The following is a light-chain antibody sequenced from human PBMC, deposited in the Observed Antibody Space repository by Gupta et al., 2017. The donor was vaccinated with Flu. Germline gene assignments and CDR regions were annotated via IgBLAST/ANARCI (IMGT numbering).Light chain of an antibody. V-gene: IGKV1-39*01. Sequence: GDRVTITCRASQNINSHINGYKCDPGKAPRLLIYATSNLPSGVPSRFSGSGSGTDFILTSSSLQPEDFATYVCQHSYSPPYTFGQGTKV. CDR3: QHSYSPPYT. CDR2: ATS. J-gene: IGKJ2*01. CDR1: QNINSH.